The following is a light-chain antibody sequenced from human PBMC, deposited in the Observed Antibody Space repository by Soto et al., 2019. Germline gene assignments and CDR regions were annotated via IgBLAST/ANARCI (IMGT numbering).Light chain of an antibody. J-gene: IGKJ4*01. V-gene: IGKV3-11*01. CDR1: QSVAFD. CDR2: DTS. Sequence: EIVLTQSPATLSLSPGERATRSCRASQSVAFDLAWYQQKPGQAPRLLIYDTSNRAAGILARFSGSGSGTDFTLTISSLEPEDFAVYYCQQRSNWPPITFGGGTKVEIK. CDR3: QQRSNWPPIT.